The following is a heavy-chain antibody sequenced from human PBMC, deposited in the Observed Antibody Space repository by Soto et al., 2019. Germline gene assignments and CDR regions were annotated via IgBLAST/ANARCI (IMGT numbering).Heavy chain of an antibody. J-gene: IGHJ6*02. V-gene: IGHV3-33*01. CDR2: IWYDGSNK. CDR1: GFTFSSYG. Sequence: QVQLVESGGGVVQPGRSLRLYCAASGFTFSSYGMHWVRQAPGKGLEWVAVIWYDGSNKYYADSVKGRFTISRDNSKNTLYLQMNSLRAEDTAVYYCARRDYYYYGMDVWGQGTTVTVSS. CDR3: ARRDYYYYGMDV.